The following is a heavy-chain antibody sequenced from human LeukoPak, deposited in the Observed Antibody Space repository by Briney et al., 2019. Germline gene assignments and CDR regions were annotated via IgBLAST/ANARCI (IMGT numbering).Heavy chain of an antibody. CDR3: AKEDYYGSGSYLGY. Sequence: GGSLRLSCAASGFTFDDYAMHWVRQAPGKGLEWVSGISWNSGSIGYADSVKGRFTISRDNSKNTVYMQMNSLRVEDTAVYHCAKEDYYGSGSYLGYWGQGTPVTVSS. D-gene: IGHD3-10*01. CDR1: GFTFDDYA. J-gene: IGHJ4*02. CDR2: ISWNSGSI. V-gene: IGHV3-9*01.